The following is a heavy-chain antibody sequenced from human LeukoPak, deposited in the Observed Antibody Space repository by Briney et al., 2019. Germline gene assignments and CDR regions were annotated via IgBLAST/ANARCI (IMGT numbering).Heavy chain of an antibody. Sequence: ASVKVSCKTSGYTFTDYYIHWVRQAPGQGLEWLAWINPNSGATNYAQTFQGRVTMTRDTSISTAYMELSRLRSDDTAVYYCARDGGLDYWGQGTLVTVSS. D-gene: IGHD4-23*01. J-gene: IGHJ4*02. CDR1: GYTFTDYY. CDR3: ARDGGLDY. CDR2: INPNSGAT. V-gene: IGHV1-2*02.